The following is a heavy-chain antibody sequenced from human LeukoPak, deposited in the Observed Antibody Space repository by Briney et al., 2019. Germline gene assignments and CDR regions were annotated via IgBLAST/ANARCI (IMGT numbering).Heavy chain of an antibody. D-gene: IGHD6-13*01. V-gene: IGHV4-34*01. Sequence: PSETLSLTCAVYGGSFSGYYWSWIRQPPGKGLEWIGEINHSGSTNYNPSLKSRVTISVDTPKNQFSLKLSSVTAADTAVYYCARDLYSSSWYRRAFDIWGQGTMVTVSS. CDR1: GGSFSGYY. CDR2: INHSGST. CDR3: ARDLYSSSWYRRAFDI. J-gene: IGHJ3*02.